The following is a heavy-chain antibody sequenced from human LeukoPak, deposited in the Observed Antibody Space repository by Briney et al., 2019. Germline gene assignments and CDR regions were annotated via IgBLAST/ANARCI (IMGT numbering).Heavy chain of an antibody. J-gene: IGHJ4*02. CDR2: ISGSGVAT. CDR3: ASFDDFWSGGDY. CDR1: GFTFSSYA. V-gene: IGHV3-23*01. Sequence: GGSLRLSCAASGFTFSSYAMSWVRQAPGKGLEWVSAISGSGVATYYADSVKGRFTISRDNSKNTLYLQMNSLRAEDTAVYYCASFDDFWSGGDYWGQGTLVTVSS. D-gene: IGHD3-3*01.